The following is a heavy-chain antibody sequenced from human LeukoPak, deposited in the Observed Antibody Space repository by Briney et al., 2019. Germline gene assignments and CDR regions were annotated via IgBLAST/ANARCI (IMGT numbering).Heavy chain of an antibody. CDR2: IHNSGST. Sequence: PSETLSLTCTVSGGSISSGGHYWTWIRQPPGKGLEWIGYIHNSGSTYYSPSLKSRVTISMNKSKNQFSLNLNSVTAADTAVYYCARDGYCSGSTCYNWYFDLWGRGTLATVSS. D-gene: IGHD2-15*01. J-gene: IGHJ2*01. CDR3: ARDGYCSGSTCYNWYFDL. CDR1: GGSISSGGHY. V-gene: IGHV4-30-2*01.